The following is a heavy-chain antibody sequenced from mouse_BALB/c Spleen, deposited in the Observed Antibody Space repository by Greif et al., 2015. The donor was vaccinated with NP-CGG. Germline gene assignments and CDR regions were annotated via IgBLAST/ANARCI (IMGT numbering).Heavy chain of an antibody. CDR1: GFTFSSYA. D-gene: IGHD2-4*01. CDR2: ISSGGST. CDR3: ARGYDYDENAMDY. Sequence: EVKLVESGGGLVKPGGSLKLSCAASGFTFSSYAMSWVRQTPEKRLEWVASISSGGSTYYPDSVKGRFTISRDNARNILYLQMSSLRSEDTAMYYCARGYDYDENAMDYWGQGTSVTVSS. V-gene: IGHV5-6-5*01. J-gene: IGHJ4*01.